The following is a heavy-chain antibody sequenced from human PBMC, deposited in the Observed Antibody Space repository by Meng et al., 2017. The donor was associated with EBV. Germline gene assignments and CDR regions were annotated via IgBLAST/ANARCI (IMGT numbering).Heavy chain of an antibody. CDR3: ARVNSDCGGVMCYKGWFDP. J-gene: IGHJ5*02. Sequence: QVPPQESGPGLVKPSEALSLTCTVSCDSISDYYWSWIRQPPGKGLEWIGYIHYSGSTYYNPSLKSRITISVDMSRNQFSLRLTSVTSADMAVYYCARVNSDCGGVMCYKGWFDPWGQGTLVTVSS. CDR1: CDSISDYY. V-gene: IGHV4-59*08. CDR2: IHYSGST. D-gene: IGHD2-21*01.